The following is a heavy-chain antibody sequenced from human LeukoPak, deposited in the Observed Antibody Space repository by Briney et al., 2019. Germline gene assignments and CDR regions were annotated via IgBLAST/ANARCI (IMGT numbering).Heavy chain of an antibody. Sequence: PGGSPRLSCAASGFTFSSYGMHWVRQAPGKGLEWVAFIRYDGSNKYYADSVKGRFTISRDNSKNTLYLQMNSLRAEDTAVYYCAKSHIAWQLADWFDPWGQGTLVTVSS. J-gene: IGHJ5*02. CDR1: GFTFSSYG. CDR3: AKSHIAWQLADWFDP. V-gene: IGHV3-30*02. D-gene: IGHD6-13*01. CDR2: IRYDGSNK.